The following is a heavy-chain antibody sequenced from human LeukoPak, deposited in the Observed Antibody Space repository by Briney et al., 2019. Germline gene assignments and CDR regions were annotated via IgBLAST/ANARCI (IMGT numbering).Heavy chain of an antibody. V-gene: IGHV1-24*01. J-gene: IGHJ3*02. CDR3: ATTPKYYYDSSGTTGGAFDI. Sequence: ASVKVSRKVSGYTLTELSMHWVRQAPEKGLEWMGGFEAEDGETIYAQKFQGRVTMTEDTSTDTAYMELSSLRSEDTAVYYCATTPKYYYDSSGTTGGAFDIWGQGTMVTVSS. D-gene: IGHD3-22*01. CDR2: FEAEDGET. CDR1: GYTLTELS.